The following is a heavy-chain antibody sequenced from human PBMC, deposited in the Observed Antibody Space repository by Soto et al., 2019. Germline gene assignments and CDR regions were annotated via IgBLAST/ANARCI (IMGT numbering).Heavy chain of an antibody. D-gene: IGHD3-3*01. Sequence: QVQLQQWGAGLLKPSETLSLTCAVYGGSFSGYYWSWIRQPPGKGLEWIGEINHSGSTNYNPSLKSRVTISVDAAKKQFSLKLSSVTAADTAVYYCARGPRVFFGVVIPPIPFDYWGQGTLVTVSS. V-gene: IGHV4-34*01. CDR1: GGSFSGYY. J-gene: IGHJ4*02. CDR2: INHSGST. CDR3: ARGPRVFFGVVIPPIPFDY.